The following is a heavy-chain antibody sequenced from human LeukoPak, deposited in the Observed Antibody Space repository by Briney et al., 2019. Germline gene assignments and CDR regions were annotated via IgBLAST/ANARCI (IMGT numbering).Heavy chain of an antibody. CDR3: ARDPRSYDFWSGYLDY. D-gene: IGHD3-3*01. V-gene: IGHV1-18*01. CDR2: ISTYNGNT. J-gene: IGHJ4*02. Sequence: ASVKVSCKXSGYTFTSYGISWVRQAPGQGLEWMGWISTYNGNTNYVQKLQGRVTMTTDTSTSTAYMELRSLRSDDTAVYYCARDPRSYDFWSGYLDYWGPGTLVTVSS. CDR1: GYTFTSYG.